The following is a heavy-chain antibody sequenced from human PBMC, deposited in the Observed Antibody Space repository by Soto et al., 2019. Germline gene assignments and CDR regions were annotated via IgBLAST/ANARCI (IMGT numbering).Heavy chain of an antibody. D-gene: IGHD5-18*01. CDR1: GGSISSGGYY. CDR3: ASRGYSYGFPLVMDV. CDR2: IYYSGST. V-gene: IGHV4-31*03. Sequence: SETLSLTCTVSGGSISSGGYYWSWIRQHPGKGLEWIGYIYYSGSTYYNPSLKSRVTISVDTSKNQFSLKLSSVTAADTAVYYCASRGYSYGFPLVMDVRGQGSTVIVSS. J-gene: IGHJ6*02.